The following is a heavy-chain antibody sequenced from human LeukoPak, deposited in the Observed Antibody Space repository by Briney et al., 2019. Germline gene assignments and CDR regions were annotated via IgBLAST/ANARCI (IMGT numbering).Heavy chain of an antibody. V-gene: IGHV3-7*01. CDR3: ASSHDSSGND. D-gene: IGHD3-22*01. Sequence: GGSLRLSCAASGFSFSNYAMSWVRQAPGKGLEWVGNINQDGRVIFYVDSVKGRFTISRDNAKNSLYLQMNSLRDDDTAIYYCASSHDSSGNDWGQGTLVTVTS. CDR1: GFSFSNYA. J-gene: IGHJ4*02. CDR2: INQDGRVI.